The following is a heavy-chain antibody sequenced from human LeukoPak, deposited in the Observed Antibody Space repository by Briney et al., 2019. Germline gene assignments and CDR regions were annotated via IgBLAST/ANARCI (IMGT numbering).Heavy chain of an antibody. V-gene: IGHV3-21*01. Sequence: GGSLRLSCAASGFTFSSYSMNWVRQAPGKGLEWVSSISSSSSYIYYADSVKGRFTISRDNAKNSLYLQMNSLRAEDTAVYYCARGDLRYFDGPDYWGQGTLVTVSS. CDR3: ARGDLRYFDGPDY. J-gene: IGHJ4*02. D-gene: IGHD3-9*01. CDR2: ISSSSSYI. CDR1: GFTFSSYS.